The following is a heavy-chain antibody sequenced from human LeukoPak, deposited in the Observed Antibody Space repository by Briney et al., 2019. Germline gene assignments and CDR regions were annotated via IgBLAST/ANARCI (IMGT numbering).Heavy chain of an antibody. CDR2: ISDSGST. D-gene: IGHD3-16*01. CDR3: ATYYVGVGGRGH. CDR1: GVSISRYY. J-gene: IGHJ4*02. Sequence: PSETLSLTCTVSGVSISRYYWSWIRQPPGKGLEWIGYISDSGSTNYNPSLGSRITISIDASKNQFSLMLPSVTAADTAVYYCATYYVGVGGRGHWGPGTLVTVSS. V-gene: IGHV4-59*01.